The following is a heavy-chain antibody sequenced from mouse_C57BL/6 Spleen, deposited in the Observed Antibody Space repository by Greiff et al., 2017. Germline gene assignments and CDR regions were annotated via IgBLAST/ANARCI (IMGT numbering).Heavy chain of an antibody. V-gene: IGHV1-22*01. CDR1: GYPFTDYY. CDR3: ARSGWYCDV. J-gene: IGHJ1*03. CDR2: INPYTGGT. Sequence: VPLQQSGPELVKPGASVKMSCKASGYPFTDYYMHWVKQSHGQSLEWIGSINPYTGGTSYNQKFTGTATLPVTTSSSTAYMELRSLPSEDSAVYYCARSGWYCDVWGTGTTVTVSS.